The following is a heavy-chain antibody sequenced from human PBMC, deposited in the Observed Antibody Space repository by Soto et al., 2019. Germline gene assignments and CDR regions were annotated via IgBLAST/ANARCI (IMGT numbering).Heavy chain of an antibody. CDR2: IIPIFGTA. J-gene: IGHJ6*02. CDR1: GYTFTRSG. CDR3: ARVYDFWSGYYPYYYYGMDV. Sequence: SVKVSCKASGYTFTRSGISWVRQAPGQGLEWMGGIIPIFGTANYAQKFQGRVTITADESTSTAYMELSSLRSEDTAVYYCARVYDFWSGYYPYYYYGMDVWGQGTTVTVSS. V-gene: IGHV1-69*13. D-gene: IGHD3-3*01.